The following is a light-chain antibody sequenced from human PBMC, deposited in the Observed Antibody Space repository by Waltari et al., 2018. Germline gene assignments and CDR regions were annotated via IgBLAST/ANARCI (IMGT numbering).Light chain of an antibody. CDR2: AAS. Sequence: AIRMTQYPSSFSPSTGDRVTITCRASQGISSYLAWYQQKPGKAPKLLIYAASTLQSGVPSRFSGSGSGTDFTLTISCLQSEDFATYYCQQYYSYPYTFGQGTKLEIK. CDR3: QQYYSYPYT. J-gene: IGKJ2*01. CDR1: QGISSY. V-gene: IGKV1-8*01.